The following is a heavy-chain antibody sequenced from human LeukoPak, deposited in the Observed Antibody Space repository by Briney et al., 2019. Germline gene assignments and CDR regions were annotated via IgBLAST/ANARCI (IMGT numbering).Heavy chain of an antibody. CDR1: DFSVTDNC. CDR3: ARYRRENWFDP. D-gene: IGHD3-16*02. Sequence: GGSLRLSCAASDFSVTDNCVTWVRQAPGKGLQWVSSVYAGGATYYADSVRGRFTIPRDKSKNTVYLQMTSLRVEDTAVYYCARYRRENWFDPWGQGTLVTVSS. CDR2: VYAGGAT. V-gene: IGHV3-53*01. J-gene: IGHJ5*02.